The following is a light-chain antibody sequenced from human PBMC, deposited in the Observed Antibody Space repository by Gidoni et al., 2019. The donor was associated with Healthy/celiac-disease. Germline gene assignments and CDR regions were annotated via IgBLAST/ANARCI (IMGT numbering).Light chain of an antibody. CDR2: AAS. CDR3: QQLNSYPPLT. V-gene: IGKV1-9*01. CDR1: QGISSY. Sequence: DIQLTQSPSFLSASVGDRVTITCRDSQGISSYLAWYHQKPGKAPKLLIYAASTLQSGVPSRFSGSGSGTEFTLTISSLQPEDFATYYCQQLNSYPPLTFGGXTKVEIK. J-gene: IGKJ4*01.